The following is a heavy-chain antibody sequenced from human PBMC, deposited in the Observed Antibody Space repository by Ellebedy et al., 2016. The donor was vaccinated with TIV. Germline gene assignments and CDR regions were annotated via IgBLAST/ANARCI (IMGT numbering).Heavy chain of an antibody. J-gene: IGHJ4*02. CDR1: GFTFSNYA. CDR2: ITSRGGNT. V-gene: IGHV3-23*01. D-gene: IGHD5-12*01. CDR3: AKDRGGYSGFANFDY. Sequence: PGGSLRLSCAASGFTFSNYAMSWVRQAPGKGLEWVSTITSRGGNTYYADSVKGRFTISRDNSRNTLFLQMTSLRAEDTAVYYCAKDRGGYSGFANFDYWGQGTLVTVSS.